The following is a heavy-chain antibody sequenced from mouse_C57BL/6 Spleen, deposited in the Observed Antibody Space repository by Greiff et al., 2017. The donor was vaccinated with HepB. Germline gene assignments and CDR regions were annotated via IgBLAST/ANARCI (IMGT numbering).Heavy chain of an antibody. CDR2: ISRGSSNI. CDR1: GFTFSDYG. CDR3: ARVYDYDGGYYAMDY. Sequence: EVHLVESGGGLVKPGGSLKLSCAASGFTFSDYGMHWVRQAPEKGLEWVAYISRGSSNIYDADTVKGRFTISRDNAKNTLFLQRTSLRSEDTARYDFARVYDYDGGYYAMDYWGQGTSVTVSS. D-gene: IGHD2-4*01. J-gene: IGHJ4*01. V-gene: IGHV5-17*01.